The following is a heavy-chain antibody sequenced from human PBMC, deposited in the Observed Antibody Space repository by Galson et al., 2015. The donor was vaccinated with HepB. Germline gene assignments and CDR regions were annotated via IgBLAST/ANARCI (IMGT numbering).Heavy chain of an antibody. CDR2: INHSGST. V-gene: IGHV4-34*01. J-gene: IGHJ6*02. CDR1: GGSFSGYY. D-gene: IGHD3-16*02. CDR3: ARGNINSDYVWGSYRLPGGMDV. Sequence: ETLSLTCAVYGGSFSGYYWSWIRQPPGKGLEWIGEINHSGSTNYNPSLKSRVTISVDTSKNQFSLKLSSVTAADTAVYYCARGNINSDYVWGSYRLPGGMDVWGQGTTVTVSS.